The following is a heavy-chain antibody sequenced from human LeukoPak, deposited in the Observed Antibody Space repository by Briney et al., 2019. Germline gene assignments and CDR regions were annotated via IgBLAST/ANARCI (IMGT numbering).Heavy chain of an antibody. CDR3: ARLGDAYNLLLDY. J-gene: IGHJ4*02. CDR2: IYYSGST. V-gene: IGHV4-39*01. CDR1: GGSISSSNHY. D-gene: IGHD5-24*01. Sequence: PSETLSLTCTVSGGSISSSNHYWAWIRQPPGKGLEWIGSIYYSGSTYYNPSLRSRLTMSVDTSKNQFSLRLTSVTAADTAVYYCARLGDAYNLLLDYWCQGTLVTVSS.